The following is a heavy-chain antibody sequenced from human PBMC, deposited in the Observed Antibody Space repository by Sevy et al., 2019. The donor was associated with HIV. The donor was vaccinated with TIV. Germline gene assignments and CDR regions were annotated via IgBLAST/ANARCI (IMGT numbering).Heavy chain of an antibody. CDR1: GFTFSSYA. V-gene: IGHV3-23*01. J-gene: IGHJ4*02. CDR3: AKSPYDILTGRYYFDY. CDR2: ISGTGDNT. Sequence: GGCLRLSCVASGFTFSSYAMSWVRQAPGKGLEWVSTISGTGDNTYYADSVKGRFTISRDNSKNTLYLQMNSLRAEDTAVYYCAKSPYDILTGRYYFDYWGQGTLVTVSS. D-gene: IGHD3-9*01.